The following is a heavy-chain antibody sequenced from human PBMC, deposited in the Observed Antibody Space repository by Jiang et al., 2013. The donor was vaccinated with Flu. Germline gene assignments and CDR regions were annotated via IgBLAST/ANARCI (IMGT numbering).Heavy chain of an antibody. J-gene: IGHJ3*02. Sequence: VLLKPSETLSLTCAVYGGSFSGYYWSWIRQPPGKGLEWIGEINHSGSTNYNPSLKSRVTISVDTSKNQFSLKLSSVTAADTAVYYCARGKLEYQLLLDAFDIWGQGTMVTVSS. D-gene: IGHD2-2*01. CDR3: ARGKLEYQLLLDAFDI. V-gene: IGHV4-34*01. CDR1: GGSFSGYY. CDR2: INHSGST.